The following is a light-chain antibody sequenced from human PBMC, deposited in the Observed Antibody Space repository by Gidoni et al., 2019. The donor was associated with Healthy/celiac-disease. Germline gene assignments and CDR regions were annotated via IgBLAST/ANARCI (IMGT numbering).Light chain of an antibody. CDR1: QSISCW. CDR3: QQYNSYSLFT. CDR2: KES. V-gene: IGKV1-5*03. Sequence: DIQMTESPSTLSASVGDRVNITCRASQSISCWLAWYQQKPGKAPKLVIYKESSSESGVPSMFSGSGSGTEFTLTISSLQPDDFATYHCQQYNSYSLFTFGPATKVDI. J-gene: IGKJ3*01.